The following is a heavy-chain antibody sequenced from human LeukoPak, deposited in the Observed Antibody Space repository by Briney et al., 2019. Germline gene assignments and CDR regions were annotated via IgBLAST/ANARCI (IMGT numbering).Heavy chain of an antibody. CDR3: ASAPGTFFDF. CDR1: GVSISSSSYY. CDR2: IYYSGST. V-gene: IGHV4-39*01. J-gene: IGHJ4*02. D-gene: IGHD1-14*01. Sequence: TSETQSLTCTVSGVSISSSSYYWGWIRQPPGKGLEWIATIYYSGSTYYNPSLKSRVAIYVDTSKNQFSLRLSSVTAADTALYFCASAPGTFFDFWGQGTLVTVSP.